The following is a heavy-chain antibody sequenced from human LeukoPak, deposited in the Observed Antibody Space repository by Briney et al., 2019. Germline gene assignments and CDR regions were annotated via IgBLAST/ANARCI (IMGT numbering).Heavy chain of an antibody. Sequence: GESLKISCKGSGYSFTSYWIGWVRQMPGKGLEWMGIIYPGDSDTRYSPSFQGQVTISADKSISTAYLQWSSLKASDTAMYYCARTGPSSWPLGWFDPWGQGTLVTVSS. V-gene: IGHV5-51*01. CDR2: IYPGDSDT. CDR3: ARTGPSSWPLGWFDP. CDR1: GYSFTSYW. J-gene: IGHJ5*02. D-gene: IGHD6-6*01.